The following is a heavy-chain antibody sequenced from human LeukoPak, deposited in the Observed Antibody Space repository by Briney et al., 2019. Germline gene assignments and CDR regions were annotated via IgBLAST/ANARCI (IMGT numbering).Heavy chain of an antibody. J-gene: IGHJ4*02. V-gene: IGHV1-69*13. CDR1: GGTFSSYA. D-gene: IGHD5-12*01. CDR3: ARDPLWDSGLIGYFDY. CDR2: IIPIFGTA. Sequence: PGASVKVSCKASGGTFSSYAISWVRQAPGQGLEWMGGIIPIFGTANYAQKFQGRVTITADESTSTAYMELSSLGSEDTAVYYCARDPLWDSGLIGYFDYWGQGTLVTVSS.